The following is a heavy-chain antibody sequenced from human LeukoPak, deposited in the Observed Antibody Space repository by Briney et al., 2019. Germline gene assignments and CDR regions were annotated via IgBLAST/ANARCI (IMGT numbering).Heavy chain of an antibody. CDR1: GYMFNLDG. Sequence: GASVKVSCKASGYMFNLDGISWVRQAPGQGLEWMAWTSVNNGDTKYGQKFQGRVTVTTDTSTSTVYLELRSLRPDDTAVYYCVRDQYLNVMTGFDEWGQGTLVTVSS. J-gene: IGHJ4*02. D-gene: IGHD3-9*01. CDR3: VRDQYLNVMTGFDE. V-gene: IGHV1-18*01. CDR2: TSVNNGDT.